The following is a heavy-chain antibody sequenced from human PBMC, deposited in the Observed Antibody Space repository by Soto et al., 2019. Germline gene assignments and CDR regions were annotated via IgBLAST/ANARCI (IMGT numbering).Heavy chain of an antibody. V-gene: IGHV3-11*01. D-gene: IGHD3-22*01. CDR3: ARDLGYYASSGYFDY. J-gene: IGHJ4*02. CDR1: GFTFSDYQ. Sequence: GGSLRLSCAACGFTFSDYQMSWIRQAPGKGLEWVSYISSSGDITYYADSVKGRFTISRDNAKNSLYLQMNSLRAEDTAVYYCARDLGYYASSGYFDYWGQGTLVTVSS. CDR2: ISSSGDIT.